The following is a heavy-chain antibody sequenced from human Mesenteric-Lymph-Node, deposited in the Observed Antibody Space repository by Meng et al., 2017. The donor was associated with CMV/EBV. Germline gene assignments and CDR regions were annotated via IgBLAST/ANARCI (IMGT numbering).Heavy chain of an antibody. V-gene: IGHV3-72*01. J-gene: IGHJ6*02. CDR3: ARDPPSGSTIFGVVIRYFYGMDV. Sequence: GGSLRLSCAASAFTFSDHYMDWVRQAPGKGLEWVARIKNKANSYSIDYAASVKSRFTISRDDSKNTLYLQMNSLKTDDTAIYYCARDPPSGSTIFGVVIRYFYGMDVWGQGTMVTVSS. CDR1: AFTFSDHY. D-gene: IGHD3-3*01. CDR2: IKNKANSYSI.